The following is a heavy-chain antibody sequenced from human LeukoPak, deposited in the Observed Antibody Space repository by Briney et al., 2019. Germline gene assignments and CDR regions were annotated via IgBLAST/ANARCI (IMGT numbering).Heavy chain of an antibody. Sequence: ASVKVSCKASGYTFTSYDINWVRQATGQGLEWMGWMNPNGGNTGYAQKFQGRVTMTRNTSISTAYMELSSLRSEDTAGYYCARGGSLRDGDNGIDYWGQGTLVTVSS. CDR1: GYTFTSYD. CDR3: ARGGSLRDGDNGIDY. V-gene: IGHV1-8*01. J-gene: IGHJ4*02. D-gene: IGHD4-17*01. CDR2: MNPNGGNT.